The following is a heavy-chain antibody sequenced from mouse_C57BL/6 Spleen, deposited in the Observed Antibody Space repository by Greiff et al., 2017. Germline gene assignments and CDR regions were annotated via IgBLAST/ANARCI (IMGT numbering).Heavy chain of an antibody. V-gene: IGHV1-80*01. Sequence: QVQLQQSGAELVKPGASVKISCKASGYAFSSYWMNWVKQRPGTGLEWIGQIYPGDGDTNYNGKFKGKATLTADKSSSTAYMQLSSLTSEDSAVYFCAREGYGSSYFDYWGQGTTLTVSS. J-gene: IGHJ2*01. D-gene: IGHD1-1*01. CDR1: GYAFSSYW. CDR2: IYPGDGDT. CDR3: AREGYGSSYFDY.